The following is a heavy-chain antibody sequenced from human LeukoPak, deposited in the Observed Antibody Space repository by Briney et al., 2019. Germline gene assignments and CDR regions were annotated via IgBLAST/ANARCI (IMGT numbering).Heavy chain of an antibody. V-gene: IGHV3-23*01. CDR3: ASPEDYYDSRGDQGYAFDI. CDR2: ISGSGGST. CDR1: GFTFSGYA. J-gene: IGHJ3*02. Sequence: PGGSLRLSCAASGFTFSGYAMSWVRQAPGKGLEWVSAISGSGGSTYYADSVKGRFTISRDNSKNTLYLQMNSLRAEDTAVYYCASPEDYYDSRGDQGYAFDIWGQGTMVTVSS. D-gene: IGHD3-22*01.